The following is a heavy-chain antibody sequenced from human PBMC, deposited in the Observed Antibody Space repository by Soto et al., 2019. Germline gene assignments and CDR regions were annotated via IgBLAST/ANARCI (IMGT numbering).Heavy chain of an antibody. V-gene: IGHV4-39*01. Sequence: SETLSLTCTVSGGSISSSSYYWGWIRQPPGKGLEWIGSIYYSGSTYYNPSLKSRVTISVDTSKNQFSLKLSSVTAADTAVYYCAEVESSGWYYFDYWGQGTQVTVSS. CDR3: AEVESSGWYYFDY. CDR1: GGSISSSSYY. D-gene: IGHD6-19*01. CDR2: IYYSGST. J-gene: IGHJ4*02.